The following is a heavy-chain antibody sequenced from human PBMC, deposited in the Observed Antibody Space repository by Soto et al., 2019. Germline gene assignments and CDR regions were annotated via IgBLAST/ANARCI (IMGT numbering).Heavy chain of an antibody. D-gene: IGHD3-22*01. V-gene: IGHV3-11*01. CDR3: ASLVYYDSSGYPFDY. CDR2: ISSSGSTI. J-gene: IGHJ4*02. Sequence: PGKGLEWVSYISSSGSTIYYADSVKGRFTISRDNAKNSLYLQMNSLRAEDTAVYYCASLVYYDSSGYPFDYWGQGTLVTVSS.